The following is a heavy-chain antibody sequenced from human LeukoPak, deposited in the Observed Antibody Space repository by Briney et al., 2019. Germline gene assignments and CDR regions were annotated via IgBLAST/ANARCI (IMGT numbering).Heavy chain of an antibody. D-gene: IGHD1-26*01. Sequence: PSETLSLTCTVSGGSISSYYWSWIRQPPGKGLEWIGYIYYSGSTNYNPSLKSRVTISVDTSKNQFSLKLSSVTAADTAVYYCTRSYDFYFDYWGQGTLVTVSS. CDR1: GGSISSYY. V-gene: IGHV4-59*01. CDR3: TRSYDFYFDY. J-gene: IGHJ4*02. CDR2: IYYSGST.